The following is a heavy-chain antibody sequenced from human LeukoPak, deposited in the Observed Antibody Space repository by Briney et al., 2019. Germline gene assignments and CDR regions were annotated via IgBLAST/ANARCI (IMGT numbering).Heavy chain of an antibody. J-gene: IGHJ5*02. Sequence: SETLSLTCTVSGGSISSSSYYWGWIRQPPGKGLEWIGSIYYSGSTYYNPSLKSRVTISVDTSKNQFSLKLSSVTAADTAVYYCARYSVAGRWFDPWGQGTLVTVSS. V-gene: IGHV4-39*07. CDR1: GGSISSSSYY. CDR2: IYYSGST. D-gene: IGHD6-19*01. CDR3: ARYSVAGRWFDP.